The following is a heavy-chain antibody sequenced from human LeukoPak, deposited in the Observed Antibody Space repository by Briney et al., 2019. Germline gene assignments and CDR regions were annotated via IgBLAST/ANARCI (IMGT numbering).Heavy chain of an antibody. Sequence: PGGSLRLSCAASGFTFSPYWVHWVRQPPGKGLVWVSRINSDGSITTYADSVKGRFTISRDNAKNTLYLQMNSLRAEDTAVYYCARSMVPLFEDWGQGTLVTVSS. CDR1: GFTFSPYW. J-gene: IGHJ4*02. D-gene: IGHD4/OR15-4a*01. V-gene: IGHV3-74*01. CDR3: ARSMVPLFED. CDR2: INSDGSIT.